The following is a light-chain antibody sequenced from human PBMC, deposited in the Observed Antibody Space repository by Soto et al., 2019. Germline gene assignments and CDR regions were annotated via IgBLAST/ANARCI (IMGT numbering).Light chain of an antibody. J-gene: IGKJ4*01. CDR1: QSVSSY. V-gene: IGKV3-11*01. Sequence: EIVLTQSPATLSLSPGERATLSCRASQSVSSYLAWYQQKPGQAPRLLIYDASNRATGIPARFSASGSGTDFTLTIGSLGPADFAVYYCQQHSNWLTFGGGTKVEIK. CDR3: QQHSNWLT. CDR2: DAS.